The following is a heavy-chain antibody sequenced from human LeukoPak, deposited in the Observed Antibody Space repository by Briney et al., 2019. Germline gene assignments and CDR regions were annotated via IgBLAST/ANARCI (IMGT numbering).Heavy chain of an antibody. CDR3: ARSVGYRSLSKNAFDI. CDR2: INPNSGGT. V-gene: IGHV1-2*06. J-gene: IGHJ3*02. D-gene: IGHD5-18*01. Sequence: ASVNVSCKASGYTFTGYYMHWVRQAPGQGLEWMGRINPNSGGTNYAQKFQGRVTMTRDTSISAAYMELGRLRSDDTAVYYCARSVGYRSLSKNAFDIWGQGTMVTVSS. CDR1: GYTFTGYY.